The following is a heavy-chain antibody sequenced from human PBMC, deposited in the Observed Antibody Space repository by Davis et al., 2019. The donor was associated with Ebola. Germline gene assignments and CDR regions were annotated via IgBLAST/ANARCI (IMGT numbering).Heavy chain of an antibody. Sequence: SVTVSCKASGGTFSRYGITWVRQAPGQGLEWMGGIIPMFATAAYAQRFQGRLTITADESTTTAYMELSSLRSEDTAIYYCAREFNWNSGMDVWGQGTTVIVSS. V-gene: IGHV1-69*13. J-gene: IGHJ6*02. CDR1: GGTFSRYG. CDR3: AREFNWNSGMDV. D-gene: IGHD1-20*01. CDR2: IIPMFATA.